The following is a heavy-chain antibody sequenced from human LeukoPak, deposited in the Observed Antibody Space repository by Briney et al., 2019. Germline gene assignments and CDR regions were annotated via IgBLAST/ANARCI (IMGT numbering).Heavy chain of an antibody. J-gene: IGHJ3*02. CDR2: VFHSGTT. CDR3: ASSMGTVTAAIDI. Sequence: PSETLSLTRNVDSDSLTSHFRSSIRQTPGKGLECIGYVFHSGTTNYSPSLKSRVTISLDTSKKQFYLRLASVTAADPALYYCASSMGTVTAAIDIWSRGTMVSVSS. V-gene: IGHV4-4*08. CDR1: SDSLTSHF. D-gene: IGHD5-18*01.